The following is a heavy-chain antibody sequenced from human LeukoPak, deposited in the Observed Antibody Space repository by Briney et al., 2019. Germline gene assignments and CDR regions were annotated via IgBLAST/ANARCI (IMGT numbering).Heavy chain of an antibody. CDR1: GFTFSSYA. J-gene: IGHJ4*02. CDR3: AACYDSSGYYDY. D-gene: IGHD3-22*01. CDR2: IYSGGST. V-gene: IGHV3-53*01. Sequence: GWPLRLSCAASGFTFSSYAMHWVRQAPGKGLEWVSVIYSGGSTYYADSVKGRLTISRDNSKNTLYLEMNSLRAEDTAVYYCAACYDSSGYYDYWGQGTLVTVSS.